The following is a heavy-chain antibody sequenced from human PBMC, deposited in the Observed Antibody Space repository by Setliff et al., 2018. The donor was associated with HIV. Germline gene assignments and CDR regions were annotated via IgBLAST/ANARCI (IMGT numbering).Heavy chain of an antibody. CDR1: GYTFTSYD. D-gene: IGHD2-15*01. V-gene: IGHV1-8*02. CDR3: ARGYYLQRYCSGGSCYAPLGY. J-gene: IGHJ4*02. CDR2: MNPNSGNT. Sequence: ASVKVSCKASGYTFTSYDINWVRQATGQGLEWMGWMNPNSGNTGYAQKLQGRVTMTRNTSIRTAYMELSSLRSEDTAVYYCARGYYLQRYCSGGSCYAPLGYWGQGTLVTVSS.